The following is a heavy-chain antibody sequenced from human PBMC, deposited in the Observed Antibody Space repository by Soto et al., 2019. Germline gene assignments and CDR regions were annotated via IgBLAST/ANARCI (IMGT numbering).Heavy chain of an antibody. V-gene: IGHV4-30-4*01. D-gene: IGHD3-9*01. CDR2: IYYSGST. CDR3: ARFDILTGYADY. CDR1: GGSISCGDYY. Sequence: PSETLSLTCTVSGGSISCGDYYWSWIRQPPGKGLEWIGYIYYSGSTYYNPSLKSRVTISVDTSKNQFSLKLSSVTAADTAVYYCARFDILTGYADYWGQGTLVTVSS. J-gene: IGHJ4*02.